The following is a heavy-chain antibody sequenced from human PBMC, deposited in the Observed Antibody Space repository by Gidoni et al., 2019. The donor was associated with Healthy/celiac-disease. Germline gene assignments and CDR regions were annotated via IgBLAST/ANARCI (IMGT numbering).Heavy chain of an antibody. Sequence: QVQLVQSGAEVKKPGSSVKVSCKASGGTFSSYAISWVRQAPGQGLEWRGGIIPIFGTANYEQRFQGRVTITAEKSTSTAYMDLSSRRSEDTAVYYCARVAGGRGVFDYWGQGTLVTVSS. CDR3: ARVAGGRGVFDY. CDR1: GGTFSSYA. V-gene: IGHV1-69*06. D-gene: IGHD6-19*01. CDR2: IIPIFGTA. J-gene: IGHJ4*02.